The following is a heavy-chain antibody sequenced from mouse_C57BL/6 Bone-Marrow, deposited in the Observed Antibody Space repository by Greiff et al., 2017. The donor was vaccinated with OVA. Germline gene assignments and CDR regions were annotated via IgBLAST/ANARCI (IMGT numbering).Heavy chain of an antibody. CDR1: GFSLTSYG. V-gene: IGHV2-5*01. CDR2: IWRGGST. CDR3: AKGGYYYGSSYTWFAY. Sequence: VQLKESGPGLVQPSQSLSITCTVSGFSLTSYGVHWVRQSPGTGLEWLGVIWRGGSTDYNAAFMSRLSRTKDNSKSQVFFKMNSLQADDTAIYYCAKGGYYYGSSYTWFAYWGQGTLVTVSA. D-gene: IGHD1-1*01. J-gene: IGHJ3*01.